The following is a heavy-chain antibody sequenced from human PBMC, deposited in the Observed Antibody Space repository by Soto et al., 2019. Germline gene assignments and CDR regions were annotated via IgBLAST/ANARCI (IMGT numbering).Heavy chain of an antibody. J-gene: IGHJ4*02. CDR3: ARDLQWDFDY. D-gene: IGHD6-19*01. Sequence: GGSLRLSCAASGFTFSSYAMNWARQAPGKGLEWISYISTITSSISYADSVKGRFTISSDIAKNSLYLQMNSLKDEDTAVYYCARDLQWDFDYWGQGTPVTVSS. V-gene: IGHV3-48*02. CDR1: GFTFSSYA. CDR2: ISTITSSI.